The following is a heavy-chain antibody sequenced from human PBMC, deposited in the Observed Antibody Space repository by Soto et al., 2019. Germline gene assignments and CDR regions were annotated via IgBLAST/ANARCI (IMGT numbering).Heavy chain of an antibody. CDR1: GYSFTSYW. CDR3: AGPSSSPHFAFDI. J-gene: IGHJ3*02. D-gene: IGHD6-6*01. CDR2: IYPGDSDT. Sequence: GESLKISGKGSGYSFTSYWIGWVRQMPGKGLEWMGIIYPGDSDTRYSPSFQGQVTISADKSISTAYLQWSSLKASDTAMYYCAGPSSSPHFAFDIWGQGTMVTVSS. V-gene: IGHV5-51*01.